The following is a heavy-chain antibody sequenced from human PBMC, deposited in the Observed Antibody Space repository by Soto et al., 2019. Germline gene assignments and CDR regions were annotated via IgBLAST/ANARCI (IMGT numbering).Heavy chain of an antibody. CDR2: IYTSGST. D-gene: IGHD4-17*01. V-gene: IGHV4-4*07. J-gene: IGHJ4*02. CDR1: GDSISSYY. Sequence: SETLSLTCTVSGDSISSYYWSWVRQPAGKGLEWIGRIYTSGSTNYNPSLKSRVTMSVDTSKNQFFLKLTSVTAADTAVYYCARDKFSHGDYVLDYWGQGALVTVSS. CDR3: ARDKFSHGDYVLDY.